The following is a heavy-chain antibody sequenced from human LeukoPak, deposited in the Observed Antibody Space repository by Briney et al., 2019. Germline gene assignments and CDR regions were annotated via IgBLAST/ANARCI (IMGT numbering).Heavy chain of an antibody. CDR1: GCTFSSYS. Sequence: GGSLRLSCAASGCTFSSYSMNWVRQAPGKGLEWVSSISSSSSYIYYADSVKGRFTISRDNAKNSLYLQMNSLRAEDTAVYYCASDIVVVPAAIRSYYYYMDVWGKGTTVTVSS. J-gene: IGHJ6*03. D-gene: IGHD2-2*01. CDR2: ISSSSSYI. CDR3: ASDIVVVPAAIRSYYYYMDV. V-gene: IGHV3-21*01.